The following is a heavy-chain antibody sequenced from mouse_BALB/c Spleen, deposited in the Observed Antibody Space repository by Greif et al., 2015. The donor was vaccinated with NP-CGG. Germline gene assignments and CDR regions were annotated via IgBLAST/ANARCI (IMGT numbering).Heavy chain of an antibody. J-gene: IGHJ2*01. V-gene: IGHV1-7*01. D-gene: IGHD1-1*01. CDR2: INPSTGYT. CDR1: GYTFTSYW. Sequence: VKLVESGAELAKPGASVKMSCKASGYTFTSYWMHWVKQRPGQGLEWIGYINPSTGYTEYNQKFKDKATLTADKSSSTAYMQLSSLTSEDSAVYHCARKGTTVVDYFDYWGQGTTLTVSS. CDR3: ARKGTTVVDYFDY.